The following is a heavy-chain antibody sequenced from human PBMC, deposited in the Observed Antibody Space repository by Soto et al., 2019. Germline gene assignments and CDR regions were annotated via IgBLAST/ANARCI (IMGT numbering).Heavy chain of an antibody. Sequence: PSETLSLTCTVSGGSISSYYWSWIRQPPGKGLEWIGYIYYSGSTNYNPSLKSRVTISVDTSKNQFSLKLSSVTAADTAVYYCARDSIWFGELLGPFDYYYYGMDAWGQGTTVTVSS. CDR1: GGSISSYY. CDR2: IYYSGST. V-gene: IGHV4-59*01. CDR3: ARDSIWFGELLGPFDYYYYGMDA. J-gene: IGHJ6*02. D-gene: IGHD3-10*01.